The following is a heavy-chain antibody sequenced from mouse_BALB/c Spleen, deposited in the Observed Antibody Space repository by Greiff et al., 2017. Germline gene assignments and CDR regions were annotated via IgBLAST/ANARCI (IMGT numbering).Heavy chain of an antibody. Sequence: VKLKESGPGLVAPSQSLSITCTVSGFSLTGYGVNWVRQPPGKGLEWLGMIWGDGSTDYNSALKSRLSISKDNSKSQVFLKMNSLQTDDTARYYCARGGRLRPYYYAMDYWGQGTSVTVSS. CDR3: ARGGRLRPYYYAMDY. J-gene: IGHJ4*01. CDR1: GFSLTGYG. D-gene: IGHD1-2*01. CDR2: IWGDGST. V-gene: IGHV2-6-7*01.